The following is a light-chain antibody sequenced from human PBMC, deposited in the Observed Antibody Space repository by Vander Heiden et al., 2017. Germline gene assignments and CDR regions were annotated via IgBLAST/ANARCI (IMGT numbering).Light chain of an antibody. J-gene: IGLJ3*02. CDR3: VLYMGGGIWV. CDR2: NTN. Sequence: QTVVTQEPSLSVSPGGTCTFTCGLNSVSVPTNYYPSWYQQTPGQAPRTLIYNTNTRSSGVPDRFSGSILGNEAALTITGAQADDESDYYCVLYMGGGIWVFGGGTKLTVL. V-gene: IGLV8-61*01. CDR1: SVSVPTNYY.